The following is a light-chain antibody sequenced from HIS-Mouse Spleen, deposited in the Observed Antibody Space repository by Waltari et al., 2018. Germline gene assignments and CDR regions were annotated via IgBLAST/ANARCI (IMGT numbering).Light chain of an antibody. CDR2: EVS. CDR3: SSYAGSNNLGV. V-gene: IGLV2-8*01. Sequence: QSALTQPPSASGSPGQSVTISCTGTSSDVGGYNYVSWYQQHPGKAPKLMIYEVSKRPAGVAARFSGCKSGNTASLTVAGLQAEDEADYYCSSYAGSNNLGVFGGGTKLTVL. J-gene: IGLJ2*01. CDR1: SSDVGGYNY.